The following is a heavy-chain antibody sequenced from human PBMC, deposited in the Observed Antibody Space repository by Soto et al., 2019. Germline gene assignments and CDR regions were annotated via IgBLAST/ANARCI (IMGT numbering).Heavy chain of an antibody. CDR3: AREHMTYLYYYGMDV. CDR1: GFTFSSYW. Sequence: GGSLRLSCAASGFTFSSYWMHWVRQAPGKGLVWVSRINHDGSSKSYADSVKGRFTISRDNAKNTLYLQMNSLRAEDTAVYYCAREHMTYLYYYGMDVWGQGTTVTVSS. CDR2: INHDGSSK. J-gene: IGHJ6*02. V-gene: IGHV3-74*01.